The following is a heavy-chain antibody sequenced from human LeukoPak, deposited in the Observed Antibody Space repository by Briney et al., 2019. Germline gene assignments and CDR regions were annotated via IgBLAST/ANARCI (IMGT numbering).Heavy chain of an antibody. CDR3: ARRIAAAGRTFDY. CDR1: GFAFSSFA. V-gene: IGHV3-23*01. Sequence: GVALRLSCAASGFAFSSFAMSWVRPAPGKGLEWVSAISAGGSITYYADSVKGRFTISRDNSENTLYLQMNSLRAEGTAVYYCARRIAAAGRTFDYWGQGTLVTVSS. CDR2: ISAGGSIT. J-gene: IGHJ4*02. D-gene: IGHD6-25*01.